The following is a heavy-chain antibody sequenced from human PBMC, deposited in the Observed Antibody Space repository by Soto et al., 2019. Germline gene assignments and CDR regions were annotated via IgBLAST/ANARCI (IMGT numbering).Heavy chain of an antibody. CDR2: IYYSGST. D-gene: IGHD2-2*01. CDR1: GGSISSSSYY. Sequence: SETLSLTCTVSGGSISSSSYYWGWIRQPPGKGLEWIGSIYYSGSTYYNPSLKSRVTISVDTSKNQFSLKLSSVTAADTAVYYCATTLGGYCSSTSCYSDYYYGMDVWGQGPTVT. J-gene: IGHJ6*01. V-gene: IGHV4-39*01. CDR3: ATTLGGYCSSTSCYSDYYYGMDV.